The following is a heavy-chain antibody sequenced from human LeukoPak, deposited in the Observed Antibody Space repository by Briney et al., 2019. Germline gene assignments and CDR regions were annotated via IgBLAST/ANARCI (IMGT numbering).Heavy chain of an antibody. Sequence: AGGSLRLSCAASGFTFSSYVMHWVRQAPGQGLEWVACIRYDGSNKYYADSVKGRFTISRDNSKNTLYLKMNSLRAEDTAVYYCAKPNGSGRYYYYYYIDVWGKGTTVTISS. CDR1: GFTFSSYV. CDR3: AKPNGSGRYYYYYYIDV. D-gene: IGHD3-10*01. CDR2: IRYDGSNK. J-gene: IGHJ6*03. V-gene: IGHV3-30*02.